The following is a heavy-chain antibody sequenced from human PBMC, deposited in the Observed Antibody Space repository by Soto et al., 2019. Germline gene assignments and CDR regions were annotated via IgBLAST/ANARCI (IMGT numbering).Heavy chain of an antibody. V-gene: IGHV3-66*01. Sequence: GGSLRLSCAASGFTVSSNYMSWVRQAPGKGLEWVSVIYSGGSTYYADSVKGRFTISRDKSKNTLYLQMNSLRAEDTAVYYCARETSMVRGLSYMDVWGKGTTVTVSS. J-gene: IGHJ6*03. CDR3: ARETSMVRGLSYMDV. D-gene: IGHD3-10*01. CDR1: GFTVSSNY. CDR2: IYSGGST.